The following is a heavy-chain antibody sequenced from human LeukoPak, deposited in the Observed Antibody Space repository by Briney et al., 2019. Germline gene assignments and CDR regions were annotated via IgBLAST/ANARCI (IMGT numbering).Heavy chain of an antibody. J-gene: IGHJ4*02. V-gene: IGHV3-23*01. CDR2: ITGSGSDT. Sequence: GGSLRLSCAASGFTFSSYAMAWVRQAPGEGLEWFSAITGSGSDTYHADSVKGRFTISRDNSKNTLYLQMNSLRAEDTAVYYCAKGSSISRPYYFDQWGQGTLVTVS. CDR3: AKGSSISRPYYFDQ. D-gene: IGHD2-2*01. CDR1: GFTFSSYA.